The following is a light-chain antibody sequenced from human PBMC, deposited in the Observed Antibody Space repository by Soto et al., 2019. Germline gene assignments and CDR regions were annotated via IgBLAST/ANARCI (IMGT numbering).Light chain of an antibody. CDR1: SGHNNYA. CDR2: LNSDGSH. CDR3: QTWATGIRV. V-gene: IGLV4-69*01. Sequence: QLVLTQSPSASASLGASVKLTCTLSSGHNNYAIAWHQQQPEKGPRYLMNLNSDGSHTKGDGIPDRFSGSSSGAERYLTISSLQSEDEADYYCQTWATGIRVFGGGTKLTVL. J-gene: IGLJ3*02.